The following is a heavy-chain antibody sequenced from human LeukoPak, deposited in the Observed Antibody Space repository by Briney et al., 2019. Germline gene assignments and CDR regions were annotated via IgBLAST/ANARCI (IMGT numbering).Heavy chain of an antibody. Sequence: ASVKVSCKASGYTFTSYYMHWVRQPPGQGLEWMGIINPSGGSTSYAQKFQGRVTMTRDTSTSTVYMELSSLRSEDTAVYYCARAVEALAVTTYFQHWGQGTLVTVSS. CDR2: INPSGGST. D-gene: IGHD2-21*02. CDR1: GYTFTSYY. CDR3: ARAVEALAVTTYFQH. V-gene: IGHV1-46*01. J-gene: IGHJ1*01.